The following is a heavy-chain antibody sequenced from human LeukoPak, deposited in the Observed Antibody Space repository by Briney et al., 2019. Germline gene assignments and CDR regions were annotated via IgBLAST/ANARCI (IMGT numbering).Heavy chain of an antibody. CDR1: GGSISSYY. J-gene: IGHJ4*02. Sequence: SETLSLTCTVSGGSISSYYWSWIRQPPGKGLEWIGYIYYSGSTNYNPSLRSRVTISVDTSKNQFSLKLSSVTAADTAVYYCASRAVSSSSNFDYWGQGTLVTVSS. V-gene: IGHV4-59*12. D-gene: IGHD6-6*01. CDR2: IYYSGST. CDR3: ASRAVSSSSNFDY.